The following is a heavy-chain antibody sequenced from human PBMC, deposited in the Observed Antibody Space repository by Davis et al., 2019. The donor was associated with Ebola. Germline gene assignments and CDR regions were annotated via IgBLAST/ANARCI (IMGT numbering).Heavy chain of an antibody. Sequence: SVKVSCKASGYTFTVYYIHWVRQAPGQGLEWLGGIIPLFRSPNYAQKFQGRLTISAEEVTKTVYMELSSLRSEDTAVYYCARDNRLAQDYWGQGTLVTVSS. CDR2: IIPLFRSP. CDR3: ARDNRLAQDY. CDR1: GYTFTVYY. D-gene: IGHD1-14*01. V-gene: IGHV1-69*13. J-gene: IGHJ4*02.